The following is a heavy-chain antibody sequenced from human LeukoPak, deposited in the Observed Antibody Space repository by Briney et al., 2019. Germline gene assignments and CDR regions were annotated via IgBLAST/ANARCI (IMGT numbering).Heavy chain of an antibody. V-gene: IGHV3-74*01. Sequence: GGSLRLSCAASGFVFSNFRMHWVRQAPGKGLVWVPSVTGDGGFTNYADSVRGRFTISRDNGKNTVFLQMNSLRVDDTAVYYCARDFQGLSYWGQGALVTVSS. CDR2: VTGDGGFT. CDR1: GFVFSNFR. J-gene: IGHJ4*02. CDR3: ARDFQGLSY. D-gene: IGHD6-25*01.